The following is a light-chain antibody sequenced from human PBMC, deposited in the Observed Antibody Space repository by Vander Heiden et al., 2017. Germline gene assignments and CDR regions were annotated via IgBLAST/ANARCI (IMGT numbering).Light chain of an antibody. CDR2: DAS. Sequence: EIVLTQSPATLPLSPGERATLSCRASQSVSSYLAWYQQKPGVAPRLLIYDASNRATGIPARFSGSGSGTDFTLTISSREPEDFAVYYCQQRSNWPRFTFGHGTKVDIK. CDR1: QSVSSY. CDR3: QQRSNWPRFT. J-gene: IGKJ3*01. V-gene: IGKV3-11*01.